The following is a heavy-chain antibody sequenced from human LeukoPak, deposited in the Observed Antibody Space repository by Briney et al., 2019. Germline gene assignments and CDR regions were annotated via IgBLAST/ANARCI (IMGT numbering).Heavy chain of an antibody. CDR3: ARACGGDCYLSDY. V-gene: IGHV3-23*01. J-gene: IGHJ4*02. Sequence: GGSLRLSCAASGFTFSSYAMSWVRQAPGKGLEWVSAISGSGGNTYYADSVKGRFTISRDNAKNSLYLQMNSLRAEDTAVYYCARACGGDCYLSDYWGQGTLVTVSS. D-gene: IGHD2-21*02. CDR2: ISGSGGNT. CDR1: GFTFSSYA.